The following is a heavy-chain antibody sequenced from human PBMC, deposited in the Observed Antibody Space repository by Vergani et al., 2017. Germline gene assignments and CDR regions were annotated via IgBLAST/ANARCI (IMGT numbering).Heavy chain of an antibody. CDR2: ISYDGSNK. J-gene: IGHJ6*03. CDR1: GFTFSSYG. Sequence: QVQLVESGGGVVQPGRSLRLSCAASGFTFSSYGMHWVRQAPGKGLEWVAVISYDGSNKYYADSVKGRFTISRDNSKNTLYLQMNSLRAEDTAVYYCAKDGHTKYSSGGYLGVYYYYYYMDVWGKGTTVTVSS. CDR3: AKDGHTKYSSGGYLGVYYYYYYMDV. V-gene: IGHV3-30*18. D-gene: IGHD6-19*01.